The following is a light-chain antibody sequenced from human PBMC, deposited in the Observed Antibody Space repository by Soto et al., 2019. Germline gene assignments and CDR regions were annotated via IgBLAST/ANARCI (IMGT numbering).Light chain of an antibody. Sequence: QSALTQPASVSGSPGQSITISCTGTSSDVGGYNYVSWYQQHPGKAPKFMIYDVSNRPSGVSNRLSGSKSGNTASLTISGRQAKDEAEYYCCSYTTSNTRQIVFGTGTKLTVL. CDR1: SSDVGGYNY. J-gene: IGLJ1*01. CDR3: CSYTTSNTRQIV. CDR2: DVS. V-gene: IGLV2-14*01.